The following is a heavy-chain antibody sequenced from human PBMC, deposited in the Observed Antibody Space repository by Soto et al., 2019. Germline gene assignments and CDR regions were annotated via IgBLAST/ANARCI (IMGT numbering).Heavy chain of an antibody. Sequence: ASVKVSCKASGHTFTTYTIHWVRQAPGQRLEWMGWINAGNGNIKYSQNFQGRVTITRDTSASTAYMELSSLRSEDTAVYYCARTYYFGSGSYYNFGFDYWGQGTLVTVSS. CDR2: INAGNGNI. D-gene: IGHD3-10*01. CDR1: GHTFTTYT. CDR3: ARTYYFGSGSYYNFGFDY. J-gene: IGHJ4*02. V-gene: IGHV1-3*01.